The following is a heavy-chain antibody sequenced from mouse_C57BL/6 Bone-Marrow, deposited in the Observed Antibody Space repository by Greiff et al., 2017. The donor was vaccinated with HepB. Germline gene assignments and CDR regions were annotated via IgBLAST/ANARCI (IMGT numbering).Heavy chain of an antibody. J-gene: IGHJ1*03. CDR1: GYTFTSYW. CDR3: ASPVYYYGSSYPYFDV. V-gene: IGHV1-52*01. Sequence: QVQLQQPGAELVRPGSSVKLSCKASGYTFTSYWMHWVKQRPIQGLEWIGNIDPSDSETHYNQKFKDKATLTVDKSSSTAYMQLSSLTSEDSAVYYCASPVYYYGSSYPYFDVWGTGTTVTVSS. D-gene: IGHD1-1*01. CDR2: IDPSDSET.